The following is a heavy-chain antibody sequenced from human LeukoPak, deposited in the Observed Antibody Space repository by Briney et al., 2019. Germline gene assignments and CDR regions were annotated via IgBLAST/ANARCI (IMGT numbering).Heavy chain of an antibody. CDR3: STAKFDN. V-gene: IGHV3-48*01. J-gene: IGHJ4*02. CDR1: GFPLSSYS. CDR2: INIDSINV. Sequence: PGGSLRLSCAASGFPLSSYSINWVRQAPGKGLEWVSYINIDSINVNYADSVKGRFTIYRDNAKNSLYLQMNGLRAEDTAVYYCSTAKFDNWGQGTLVTVSS.